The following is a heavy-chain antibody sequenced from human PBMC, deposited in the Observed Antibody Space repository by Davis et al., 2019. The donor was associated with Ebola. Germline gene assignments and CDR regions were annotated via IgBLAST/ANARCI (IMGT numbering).Heavy chain of an antibody. J-gene: IGHJ4*02. CDR2: ISYDGSNK. V-gene: IGHV3-30*03. Sequence: GESLKISCAASGFTFSSYGMHWVRQAPGKGLEWVAVISYDGSNKYYADSVKGRFTISRDNSKNTLYLQMNSLRAEDTAVYYCARGRIAAACWGQGTLVTVSS. D-gene: IGHD6-13*01. CDR1: GFTFSSYG. CDR3: ARGRIAAAC.